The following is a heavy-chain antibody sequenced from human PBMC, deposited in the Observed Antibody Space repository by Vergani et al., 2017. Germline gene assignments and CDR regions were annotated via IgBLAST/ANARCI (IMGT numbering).Heavy chain of an antibody. J-gene: IGHJ1*01. CDR2: IKSTFDRGTT. Sequence: EVQLVESGGGIVKPGGSLRLSCVASGFSFRNAWMNWVRRTPGKGLEWVGRIKSTFDRGTTDYAAAVKGRFTISRDDSKNTLFLQMNGLKTEDTAVYYCTTDLGYYDSXGDYYVNWAEYFQHWGQGTLVTVSS. CDR1: GFSFRNAW. V-gene: IGHV3-15*07. CDR3: TTDLGYYDSXGDYYVNWAEYFQH. D-gene: IGHD3-22*01.